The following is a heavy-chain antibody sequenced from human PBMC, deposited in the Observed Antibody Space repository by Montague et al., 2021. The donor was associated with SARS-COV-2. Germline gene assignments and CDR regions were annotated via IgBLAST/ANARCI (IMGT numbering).Heavy chain of an antibody. Sequence: SETLSLTCTVSGGSISSSSYYWGWIRQPPGKGLEWIGSIYYSWSTYYNPSLKSRVTISVATSKNQFSLKLSSVTAADTAEYYCASHEGEWLRLDPYYFDYWGQGTLVTVSS. CDR1: GGSISSSSYY. CDR3: ASHEGEWLRLDPYYFDY. J-gene: IGHJ4*02. D-gene: IGHD5-12*01. CDR2: IYYSWST. V-gene: IGHV4-39*01.